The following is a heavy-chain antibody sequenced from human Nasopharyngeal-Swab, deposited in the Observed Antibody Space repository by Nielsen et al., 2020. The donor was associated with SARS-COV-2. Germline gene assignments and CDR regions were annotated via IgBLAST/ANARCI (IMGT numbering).Heavy chain of an antibody. J-gene: IGHJ4*02. CDR3: ARDSLDFYGSGSYPDY. CDR2: TNSDGSST. V-gene: IGHV3-74*01. D-gene: IGHD3-10*01. Sequence: SCAGSGFTSSNYWMHWVRPAPGKGLVWVSRTNSDGSSTDYAAFVKGRFTISRDNAKNTLYLQMNSLRVEDTAMYYCARDSLDFYGSGSYPDYWGQGTLVTVSS. CDR1: GFTSSNYW.